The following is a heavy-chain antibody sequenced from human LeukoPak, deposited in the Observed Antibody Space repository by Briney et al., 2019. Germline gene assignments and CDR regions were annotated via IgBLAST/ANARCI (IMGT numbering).Heavy chain of an antibody. CDR3: ARDFSQDFWSGYSLFDY. D-gene: IGHD3-3*01. Sequence: GGSLRLSCAASGFTFSSYGMHWVRQAPGKGLEWVAVISYDGSNKYYADSVKGRFTISRDNSKNTLYLQMNSLRAEDTAVYYCARDFSQDFWSGYSLFDYWGQGTLVTVSS. CDR2: ISYDGSNK. CDR1: GFTFSSYG. J-gene: IGHJ4*02. V-gene: IGHV3-30*19.